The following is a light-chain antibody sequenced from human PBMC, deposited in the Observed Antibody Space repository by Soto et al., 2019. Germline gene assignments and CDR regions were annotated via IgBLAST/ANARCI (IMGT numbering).Light chain of an antibody. CDR1: QGIRNA. J-gene: IGKJ2*03. Sequence: DIQMTQSPSSLSASVGDRVTITCRASQGIRNAVAWYQKKPGRAPERLMYSASTLQSGAPSRFSGRGSGTEFTLTITSLQPEDFATYYCLQHNSHPYSFGQGTKLE. CDR3: LQHNSHPYS. CDR2: SAS. V-gene: IGKV1-17*01.